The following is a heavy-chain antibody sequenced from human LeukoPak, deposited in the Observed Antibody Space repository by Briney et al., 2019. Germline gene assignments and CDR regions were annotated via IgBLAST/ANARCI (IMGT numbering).Heavy chain of an antibody. CDR1: GGTFSSYA. D-gene: IGHD1-7*01. Sequence: GASVKVSCKASGGTFSSYAISWVRQAPGQGLEWMGGIIPIFGTANYAQKLQGRVTMTTDTSTSTAYMELRSLRSDDTAVYYCARDLELLDYWGQGTLVTVSS. V-gene: IGHV1-69*05. CDR2: IIPIFGTA. CDR3: ARDLELLDY. J-gene: IGHJ4*02.